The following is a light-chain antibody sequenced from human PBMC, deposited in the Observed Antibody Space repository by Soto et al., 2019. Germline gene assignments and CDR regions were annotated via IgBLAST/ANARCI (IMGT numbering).Light chain of an antibody. V-gene: IGLV1-51*01. Sequence: QSVLTQPPSVSAAPGQKVSISCSGSSSNIGSNYVSWYQQLPGTAPKLLIFDNDKRPSGIPDRFSGSKSGTSATLDITGLQTGDEADYYCGTWDNSLNVVLFGGGTKLTVL. CDR2: DND. J-gene: IGLJ2*01. CDR3: GTWDNSLNVVL. CDR1: SSNIGSNY.